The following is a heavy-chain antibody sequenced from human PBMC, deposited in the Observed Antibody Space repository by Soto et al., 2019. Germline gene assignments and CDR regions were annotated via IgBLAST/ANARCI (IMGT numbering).Heavy chain of an antibody. Sequence: PXETLSIPLTGSCGSISSYYWSWIRQPPGKGLEWIGYIYYSGSTNYNPSLKSRVTISVDTSKNQFSLKLSSVTAADTAVYYCERDLSEEGFDSWGQGTLVTVSS. J-gene: IGHJ5*01. CDR1: CGSISSYY. CDR3: ERDLSEEGFDS. CDR2: IYYSGST. V-gene: IGHV4-59*01.